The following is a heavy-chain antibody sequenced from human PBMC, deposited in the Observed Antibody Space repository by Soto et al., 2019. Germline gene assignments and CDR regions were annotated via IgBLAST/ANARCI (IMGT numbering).Heavy chain of an antibody. J-gene: IGHJ4*01. CDR1: GGSVSSGSYY. Sequence: PSETLSLTCTVSGGSVSSGSYYWSWIRQPPGKGLEWLGYIYYSGSTNYNPSLKSRVTISVDTSKNQFSLKLSSVTAADTAVYYCARGLRSYYSDCWGYGTLVTVSS. V-gene: IGHV4-61*01. CDR2: IYYSGST. CDR3: ARGLRSYYSDC. D-gene: IGHD1-26*01.